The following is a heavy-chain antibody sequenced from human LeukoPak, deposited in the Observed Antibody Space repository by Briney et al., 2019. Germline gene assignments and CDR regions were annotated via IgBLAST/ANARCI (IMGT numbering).Heavy chain of an antibody. CDR2: IYYSGST. J-gene: IGHJ6*03. Sequence: SETLSLTCTVSGGSISSYYWSWIRQPPGKGLEWIGYIYYSGSTNYNPSLKSRVAISVDTPKNQFSLKLSSVTAADTAVYYCARTTEGGYTYDYFYYYYMDVWGKGTTATISS. D-gene: IGHD5-18*01. CDR3: ARTTEGGYTYDYFYYYYMDV. CDR1: GGSISSYY. V-gene: IGHV4-59*01.